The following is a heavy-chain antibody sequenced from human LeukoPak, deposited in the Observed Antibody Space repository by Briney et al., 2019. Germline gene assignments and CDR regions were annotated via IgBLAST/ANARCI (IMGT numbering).Heavy chain of an antibody. Sequence: GESLKMSCKGSGYSFTSYWMGWARQMPGKGLEWMGIIYPGDSDTRYSPSFQGQVTISADKSISTAYLQWSSLKASDTAMYYCARRHYYDSSGYYYPLDYWGQGTLVTVSS. CDR1: GYSFTSYW. D-gene: IGHD3-22*01. J-gene: IGHJ4*02. CDR3: ARRHYYDSSGYYYPLDY. V-gene: IGHV5-51*01. CDR2: IYPGDSDT.